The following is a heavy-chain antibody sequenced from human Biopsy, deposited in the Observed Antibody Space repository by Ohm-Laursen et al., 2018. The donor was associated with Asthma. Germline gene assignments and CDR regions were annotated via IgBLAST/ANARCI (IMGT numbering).Heavy chain of an antibody. J-gene: IGHJ6*02. D-gene: IGHD1-26*01. Sequence: TLSLTCSVSGAAISRGGYYWSWIRQPPGKGLEWIGYIYTDGSTDYNPSLKSRLSMSVDTSMNQFSLKLTSVTAADTAVYYCARGSSSRLSQWELLVSGGKRAHSYYGMDVWGQGTTVTVSS. CDR1: GAAISRGGYY. CDR2: IYTDGST. CDR3: ARGSSSRLSQWELLVSGGKRAHSYYGMDV. V-gene: IGHV4-31*03.